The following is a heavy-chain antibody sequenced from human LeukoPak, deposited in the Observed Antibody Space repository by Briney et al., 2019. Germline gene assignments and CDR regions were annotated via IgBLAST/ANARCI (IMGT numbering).Heavy chain of an antibody. Sequence: ASVKVSCKASGYTFTSYYMHWVRQAPGQGLEWMGIINPSGGSTSYARKFQGRVTMTRDTPTSTVYMELSSLRSEDTAVYYCARDLEWLSAFDYWGQGTLVTVSS. CDR1: GYTFTSYY. J-gene: IGHJ4*02. CDR3: ARDLEWLSAFDY. D-gene: IGHD3-3*01. V-gene: IGHV1-46*01. CDR2: INPSGGST.